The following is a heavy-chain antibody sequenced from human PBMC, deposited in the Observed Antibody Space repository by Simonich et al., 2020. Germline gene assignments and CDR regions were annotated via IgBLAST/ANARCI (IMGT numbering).Heavy chain of an antibody. CDR3: ARDTSYYGSGSYYFDY. V-gene: IGHV3-21*01. Sequence: GGGLVKPGGSLRLSCAASGFTFSSYSINGVRQDPGKGLEWVSSISISSSYIYYADSVKGRFTISRDNAKNSLYLQMNSLRAEDTAVYYCARDTSYYGSGSYYFDYWGQGTLVTVSS. J-gene: IGHJ4*02. CDR2: ISISSSYI. D-gene: IGHD3-10*01. CDR1: GFTFSSYS.